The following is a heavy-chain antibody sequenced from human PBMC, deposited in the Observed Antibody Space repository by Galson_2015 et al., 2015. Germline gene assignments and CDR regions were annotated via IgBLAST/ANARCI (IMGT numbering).Heavy chain of an antibody. CDR2: IKSKTDGGTT. D-gene: IGHD3-16*01. V-gene: IGHV3-15*01. Sequence: SLRLSCAASGFTFSNAWMSWVRQAPGKGLEWVGRIKSKTDGGTTDYAAPVKGRFTISRDDSKNTLYLQMNSLKTEDTAVYYCTTEGLVRYYYYGMDVWGQGTTVTVSS. J-gene: IGHJ6*02. CDR1: GFTFSNAW. CDR3: TTEGLVRYYYYGMDV.